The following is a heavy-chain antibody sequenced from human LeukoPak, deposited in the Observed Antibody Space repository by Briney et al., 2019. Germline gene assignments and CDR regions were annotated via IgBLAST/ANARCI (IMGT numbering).Heavy chain of an antibody. CDR2: ISGSGGST. CDR1: GFTFSSYA. D-gene: IGHD6-19*01. V-gene: IGHV3-23*01. Sequence: PGGSLRLSCAASGFTFSSYAMSWVRQAPGKGLEWVSAISGSGGSTYYADSVKGRFTISRDNAKNSLYLQMNSLRAEDTALYYCAKDIQFGGWWQGFDYWGQGTLVTVSS. CDR3: AKDIQFGGWWQGFDY. J-gene: IGHJ4*02.